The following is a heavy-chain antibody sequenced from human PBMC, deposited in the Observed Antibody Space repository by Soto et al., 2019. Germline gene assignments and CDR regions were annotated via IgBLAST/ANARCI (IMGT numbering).Heavy chain of an antibody. CDR2: ITTGGSTI. CDR3: ARGTYRSKTDFDY. J-gene: IGHJ4*02. CDR1: GFTFSSYQ. V-gene: IGHV3-48*03. Sequence: PGGSLRLSCAASGFTFSSYQMNWVRQAPGKGLEWVSYITTGGSTIYYADSVKGRFTISRDNAKNSLYLQMTSLRAEDTAVYYCARGTYRSKTDFDYWGQGTLVTVSS. D-gene: IGHD6-13*01.